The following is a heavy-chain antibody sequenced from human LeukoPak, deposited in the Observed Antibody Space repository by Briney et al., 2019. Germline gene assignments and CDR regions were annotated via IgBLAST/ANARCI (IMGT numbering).Heavy chain of an antibody. V-gene: IGHV1-2*02. Sequence: GASVKVSCKASGYTFTGYYMHWVRQAPGQGLEWMGWINPNSGGTNYAQKFQGRVTMTRDTSISTAYMELSRLRSDDTAVYYCARGTALTSYYYYMDVWGKGTTVTVSS. J-gene: IGHJ6*03. D-gene: IGHD1-14*01. CDR3: ARGTALTSYYYYMDV. CDR2: INPNSGGT. CDR1: GYTFTGYY.